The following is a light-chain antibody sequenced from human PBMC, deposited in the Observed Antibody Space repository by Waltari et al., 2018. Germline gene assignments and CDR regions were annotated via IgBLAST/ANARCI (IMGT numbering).Light chain of an antibody. CDR3: QSYDSSLSGDV. CDR1: DSTLGVGYD. J-gene: IGLJ1*01. V-gene: IGLV1-40*01. Sequence: QPVLRQPPSVSGAPGQRVTLSCIGTDSTLGVGYDVHWYPKLPGSAPKLVIFGNTNRPSGVPDRFSGSKTGNSASLAIAGLQAEDEAEYYCQSYDSSLSGDVFGPGTTVSVL. CDR2: GNT.